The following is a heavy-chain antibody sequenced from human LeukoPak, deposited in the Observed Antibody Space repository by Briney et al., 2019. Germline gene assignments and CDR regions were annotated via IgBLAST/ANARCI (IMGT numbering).Heavy chain of an antibody. V-gene: IGHV4-39*01. Sequence: SETLSLTCTVSGGSINSYYWGWIRQPPGKGLEWIGTIYYSGSSYYNPSLKSRVTISVDTSKNQFSLKLSSVTAADTAVYYCARHLTGSGSFKHFDYWGQGTLVTVSS. CDR3: ARHLTGSGSFKHFDY. CDR2: IYYSGSS. J-gene: IGHJ4*02. D-gene: IGHD3-10*01. CDR1: GGSINSYY.